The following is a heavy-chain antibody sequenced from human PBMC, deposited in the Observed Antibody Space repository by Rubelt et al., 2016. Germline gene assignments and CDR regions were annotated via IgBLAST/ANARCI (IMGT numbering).Heavy chain of an antibody. CDR1: GFTFRRYA. Sequence: EVQLLESGGGLVQPGGSLRLSCAASGFTFRRYAMSWVRQAPGKGLEWVSVIYSGGSTYYADAVGGRVTISRDNSKNTVYLQMNRRRAEDTAVDYCARERGGRPDGLDIWGQGTMVTVSS. J-gene: IGHJ3*02. CDR3: ARERGGRPDGLDI. CDR2: IYSGGST. D-gene: IGHD1-26*01. V-gene: IGHV3-66*01.